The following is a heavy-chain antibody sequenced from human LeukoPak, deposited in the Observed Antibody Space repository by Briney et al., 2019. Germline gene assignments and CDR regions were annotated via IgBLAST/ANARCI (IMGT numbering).Heavy chain of an antibody. CDR3: ARETSQGIFYYMDV. Sequence: PSETLSLTCTVSGGSISSYYWSWIRQPPGKGLEWIGYIYYSGSTNYNPSLKSRVTISVDTSKKQFSLKLSSVTAADTAVYYCARETSQGIFYYMDVWGKGTTVTVSS. J-gene: IGHJ6*03. D-gene: IGHD3-3*01. CDR2: IYYSGST. V-gene: IGHV4-59*01. CDR1: GGSISSYY.